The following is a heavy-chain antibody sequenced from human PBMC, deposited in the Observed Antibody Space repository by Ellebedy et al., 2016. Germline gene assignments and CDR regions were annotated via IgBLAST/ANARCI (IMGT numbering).Heavy chain of an antibody. CDR1: GFSFSNYD. CDR3: ATGGISAYEY. CDR2: IGTAADA. D-gene: IGHD5-12*01. Sequence: GESLKISXAASGFSFSNYDFHWVRQATGKGLEWVAVIGTAADAYYPDSVRGRFTISRENGKNSLFLQMNSLRVEDTAVYYCATGGISAYEYWGQGSLVAVSS. J-gene: IGHJ4*02. V-gene: IGHV3-13*01.